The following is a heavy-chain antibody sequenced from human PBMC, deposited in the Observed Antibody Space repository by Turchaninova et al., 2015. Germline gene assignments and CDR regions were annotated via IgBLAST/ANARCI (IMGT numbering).Heavy chain of an antibody. J-gene: IGHJ4*02. CDR3: AIQRSGFLSVVSLDC. CDR2: VYAGDTDP. Sequence: EVQLVQSGTAVKKPGESVKIACKTSGYSFSSYWIVWVRQTPEKGLEWVGGVYAGDTDPGINGSFQAQFQLAGTRFPTAHRQLTAMKSADTALFFCAIQRSGFLSVVSLDCWGQGTLVSVSS. V-gene: IGHV5-51*01. D-gene: IGHD2-21*01. CDR1: GYSFSSYW.